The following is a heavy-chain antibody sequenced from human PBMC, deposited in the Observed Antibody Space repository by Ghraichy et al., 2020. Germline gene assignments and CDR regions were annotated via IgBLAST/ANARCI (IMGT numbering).Heavy chain of an antibody. Sequence: GGSLRPSCAASGFTFDDYGMHWVRQVPGKGLEWVSGISWNSGNIGYVDSVKGRFTISRDNAKNSLYLQMNSLRAEDTALYYCVKDRAATTANYYYAMDVWGQGTTVTVSS. CDR2: ISWNSGNI. V-gene: IGHV3-9*01. D-gene: IGHD1-1*01. J-gene: IGHJ6*02. CDR3: VKDRAATTANYYYAMDV. CDR1: GFTFDDYG.